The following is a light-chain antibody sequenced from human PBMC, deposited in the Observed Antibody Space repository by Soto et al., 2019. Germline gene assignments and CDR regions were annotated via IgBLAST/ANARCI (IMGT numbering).Light chain of an antibody. J-gene: IGKJ1*01. CDR2: DAS. CDR3: QQYNNWPV. Sequence: EIVLTQSPATLSLSPGERATLSCRASQSVTSSLVWYQQKPGQAPRLLIYDASNRATGIPARFSGSGSGTDFTLTIGSLEPEDSAVYYCQQYNNWPVFGQGTKVDI. V-gene: IGKV3-11*01. CDR1: QSVTSS.